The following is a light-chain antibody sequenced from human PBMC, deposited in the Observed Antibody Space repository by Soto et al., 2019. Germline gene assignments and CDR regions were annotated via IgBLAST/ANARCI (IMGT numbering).Light chain of an antibody. Sequence: ETMLTQSPSALSLSPGDRATLSCRASQSVRIYLAWYQQKPGQAPRLLIHDASNRATGIPARFSGSGSGTDFTLTISSLEPEDFAVYYCQQRNNWPRTFGQGTLLEI. CDR1: QSVRIY. CDR2: DAS. V-gene: IGKV3-11*01. J-gene: IGKJ5*01. CDR3: QQRNNWPRT.